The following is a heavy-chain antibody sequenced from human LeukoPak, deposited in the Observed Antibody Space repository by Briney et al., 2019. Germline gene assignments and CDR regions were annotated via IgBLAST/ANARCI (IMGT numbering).Heavy chain of an antibody. CDR3: ARSPGGSTMDV. J-gene: IGHJ6*03. CDR2: IIPIFGTA. CDR1: GGTFSSYA. Sequence: ASVKVSCKASGGTFSSYAISWVRQAPRQGLEWMGGIIPIFGTANYAQKFQGRVTITTDESTSTAYMQLSSLRSEDTAVCYCARSPGGSTMDVWGKGTTVTVSS. D-gene: IGHD3-16*01. V-gene: IGHV1-69*05.